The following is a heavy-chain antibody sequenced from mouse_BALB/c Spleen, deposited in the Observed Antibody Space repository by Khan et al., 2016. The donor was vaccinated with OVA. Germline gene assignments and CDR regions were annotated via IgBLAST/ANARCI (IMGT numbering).Heavy chain of an antibody. CDR3: ARSGYGGFAY. Sequence: EVQLQQSGPDLVKPGVSMKISCKASGYSFTDYTMNWVKQSHGKNLEWIGLINPYNGDTTYNQKFKGKATLTVDKSSSTAYMEFLSRTSEDSSVYYCARSGYGGFAYWGQGTLVTVSA. CDR2: INPYNGDT. J-gene: IGHJ3*01. V-gene: IGHV1-26*01. D-gene: IGHD1-2*01. CDR1: GYSFTDYT.